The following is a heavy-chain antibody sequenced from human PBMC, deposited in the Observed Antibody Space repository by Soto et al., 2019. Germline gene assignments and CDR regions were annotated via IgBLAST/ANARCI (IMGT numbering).Heavy chain of an antibody. CDR1: GFSFSHYW. J-gene: IGHJ4*02. CDR3: ADSWLPTSY. CDR2: ISPDGRST. D-gene: IGHD3-10*01. Sequence: GGSLRLSCAASGFSFSHYWMHWVRQAPGRGLVWVSRISPDGRSTTYADSVKGRFTISRDNAKSTLYLQMNSLTVEDGAVYYCADSWLPTSYWGPGTLVTVSS. V-gene: IGHV3-74*01.